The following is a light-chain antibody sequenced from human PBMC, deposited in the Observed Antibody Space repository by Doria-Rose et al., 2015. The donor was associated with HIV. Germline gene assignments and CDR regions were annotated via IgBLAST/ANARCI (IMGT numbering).Light chain of an antibody. Sequence: TQSPGTLSLSPGERANLSCRASQSFSSTYLAWYRQKPGQAPSLLIYDGSTRATGIPDRFSASGSGTDFTLTINRLEPEDFALYYCHQYGTSWTFGQGTKVEI. CDR1: QSFSSTY. J-gene: IGKJ1*01. CDR2: DGS. V-gene: IGKV3-20*01. CDR3: HQYGTSWT.